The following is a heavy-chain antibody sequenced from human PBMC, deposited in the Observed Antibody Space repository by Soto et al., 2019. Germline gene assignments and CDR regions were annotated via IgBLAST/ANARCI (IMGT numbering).Heavy chain of an antibody. V-gene: IGHV3-30*09. CDR3: ARRAWESYYAIDP. CDR1: GFKYTDFA. CDR2: IAYDGSDK. J-gene: IGHJ6*02. Sequence: VQLVESGGGEVQPGRSLRLSCAASGFKYTDFALHWVRQAPGKVLAWVAIIAYDGSDKYYADSVKGRFVISRDNPKNTLYLEMNSLRPEYTAVYFCARRAWESYYAIDPLGHGTTVTVCS. D-gene: IGHD1-26*01.